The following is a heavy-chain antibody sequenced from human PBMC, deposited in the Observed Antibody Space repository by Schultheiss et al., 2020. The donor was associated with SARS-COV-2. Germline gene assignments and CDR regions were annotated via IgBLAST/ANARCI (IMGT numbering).Heavy chain of an antibody. V-gene: IGHV3-33*01. J-gene: IGHJ4*02. D-gene: IGHD6-19*01. CDR3: RAGIRFDY. Sequence: GGSLRLSCAASGFIFRSYGMHWVRQAPGKGLEWLAVIWFDGNNKYYADSVKGRFTISRDNSKNTLYLQMNSLRAEDTAVYYCRAGIRFDYWGQGTLVTVSS. CDR1: GFIFRSYG. CDR2: IWFDGNNK.